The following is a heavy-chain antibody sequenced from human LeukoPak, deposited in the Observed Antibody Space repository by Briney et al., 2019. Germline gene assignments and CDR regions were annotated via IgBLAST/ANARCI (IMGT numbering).Heavy chain of an antibody. CDR3: AWYSRSSEAY. CDR1: GFTFSTSW. J-gene: IGHJ4*02. Sequence: PGGSLRLSCAASGFTFSTSWVSWGRLAPGRGLEWGANIKEDGREKNYVDSVKGRFTISRDNAKDLLYLQMNSLRVEDTDMYYCAWYSRSSEAYWGQGTLVTVSS. CDR2: IKEDGREK. D-gene: IGHD6-6*01. V-gene: IGHV3-7*01.